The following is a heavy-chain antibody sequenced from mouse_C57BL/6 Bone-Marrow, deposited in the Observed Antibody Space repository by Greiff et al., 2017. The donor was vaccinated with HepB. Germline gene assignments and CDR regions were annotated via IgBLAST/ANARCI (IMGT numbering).Heavy chain of an antibody. Sequence: EVKLVESGGGLVQPGGSLKLSCAASGFTFSDYYMYWVRQTPEKRLEWVAYISNGGGSTYYPDTVKGRFTISRDNAKNTLYLQMSRLKAEDTAMYYCARHEDFAYWGQGTLVTVAA. V-gene: IGHV5-12*01. CDR3: ARHEDFAY. CDR2: ISNGGGST. CDR1: GFTFSDYY. J-gene: IGHJ3*01.